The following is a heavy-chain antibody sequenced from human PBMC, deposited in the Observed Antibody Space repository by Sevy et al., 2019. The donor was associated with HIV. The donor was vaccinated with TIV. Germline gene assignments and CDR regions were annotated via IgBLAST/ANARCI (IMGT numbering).Heavy chain of an antibody. CDR1: GYPFTSFG. D-gene: IGHD2-15*01. CDR2: INTNNGNA. V-gene: IGHV1-18*01. J-gene: IGHJ1*01. CDR3: AKDRGYCSGGSCYIQV. Sequence: ASVKVSCKGAGYPFTSFGISWGRQAPGQGLEWMGWINTNNGNANYAQKYQGRVPMTRDTSTSTAYMELRSLRSDDTAVYYCAKDRGYCSGGSCYIQVWGQGTLVTVSS.